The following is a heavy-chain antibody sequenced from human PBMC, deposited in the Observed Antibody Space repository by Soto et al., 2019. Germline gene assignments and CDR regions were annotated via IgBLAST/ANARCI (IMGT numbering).Heavy chain of an antibody. CDR3: AILHGYSSGWYDY. CDR1: GYTFSSNG. V-gene: IGHV1-18*04. D-gene: IGHD6-19*01. CDR2: ISTFNGNA. J-gene: IGHJ4*02. Sequence: QVQLVQSGAEVKKPGASVKVSCKASGYTFSSNGVSWVRQAPGQGLEWMGWISTFNGNAHYAQKFQGRVTMTTDTSTNTAYMELTSLSSDDTAVYYCAILHGYSSGWYDYLGQGTLVTVSS.